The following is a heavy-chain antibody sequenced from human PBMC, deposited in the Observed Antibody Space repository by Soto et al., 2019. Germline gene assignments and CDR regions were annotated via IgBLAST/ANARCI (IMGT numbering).Heavy chain of an antibody. J-gene: IGHJ4*02. CDR3: SRKQATTGTYFDC. CDR1: GGTFSSYA. D-gene: IGHD1-1*01. CDR2: IIPIFGTA. Sequence: QVQLVQSGAEVKKPGSSVKVSCKASGGTFSSYAISWVRQAPGQGLEWMGGIIPIFGTANYAQKFQGRVTITAEECTSTAYMEPSSLRSEETGVYYCSRKQATTGTYFDCWGQGIQVTVSS. V-gene: IGHV1-69*12.